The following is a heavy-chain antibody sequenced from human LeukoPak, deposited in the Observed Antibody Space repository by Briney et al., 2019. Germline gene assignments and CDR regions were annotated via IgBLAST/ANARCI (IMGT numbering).Heavy chain of an antibody. V-gene: IGHV3-74*01. CDR2: INSDGSST. D-gene: IGHD6-19*01. CDR1: GFTFSSYN. CDR3: VVVAGLG. J-gene: IGHJ4*02. Sequence: GGSLRLSCAASGFTFSSYNLHWVRQAPGKGLVWVSNINSDGSSTNYADSVKGRFTISRDNAKNTLYLQMNSLRVEDTAVYYCVVVAGLGGGQGTLVTVSS.